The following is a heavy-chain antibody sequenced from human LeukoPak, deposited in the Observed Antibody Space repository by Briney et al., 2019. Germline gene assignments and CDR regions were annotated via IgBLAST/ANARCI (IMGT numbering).Heavy chain of an antibody. D-gene: IGHD6-19*01. CDR2: ISAYNGNT. Sequence: ASVKVSCKASGYTFTSYGISWVRQAPGQGLEWMGWISAYNGNTNYAQKLQGRVTMTTDTSTSTAYMELRSLRSDDTAVYYCARDRASQWLVPYYFDYWGQGTLVTVSS. V-gene: IGHV1-18*01. J-gene: IGHJ4*02. CDR3: ARDRASQWLVPYYFDY. CDR1: GYTFTSYG.